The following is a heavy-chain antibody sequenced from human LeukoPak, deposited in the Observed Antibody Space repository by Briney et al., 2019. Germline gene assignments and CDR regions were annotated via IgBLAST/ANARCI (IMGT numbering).Heavy chain of an antibody. D-gene: IGHD4-17*01. CDR3: ARGRFDGDYVGPNWFDP. V-gene: IGHV3-7*01. Sequence: PGGSLRLSCAASGFTFSSYWMSWVRQAPGKGLEWVANIKQDGSEKYYVDSVKGRFTISRDNAKNSLYLQMNSLRAEDTAVYYCARGRFDGDYVGPNWFDPWGQETLVTVSS. CDR1: GFTFSSYW. J-gene: IGHJ5*02. CDR2: IKQDGSEK.